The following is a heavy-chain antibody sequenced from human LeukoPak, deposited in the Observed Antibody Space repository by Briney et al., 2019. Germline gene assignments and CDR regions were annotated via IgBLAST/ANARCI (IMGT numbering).Heavy chain of an antibody. V-gene: IGHV3-30*18. D-gene: IGHD5-18*01. CDR1: GFTFSSYS. J-gene: IGHJ4*02. Sequence: GGSLRLSCAASGFTFSSYSMNWVRQAPGKGLEWVAVISYDGSNKYYADSVKGRFTISRDNSKNTLYLQMNSLRAEDTAVYYCAKDETEDTAMDPGLFDYWGQGTLVTVSS. CDR3: AKDETEDTAMDPGLFDY. CDR2: ISYDGSNK.